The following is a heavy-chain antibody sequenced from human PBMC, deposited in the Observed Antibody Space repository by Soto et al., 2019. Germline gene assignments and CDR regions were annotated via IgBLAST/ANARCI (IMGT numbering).Heavy chain of an antibody. V-gene: IGHV3-23*01. Sequence: PGGSLRLSCADSGLTFSNSAMNWVRQAPGKGLEWVSVISAHGDSAYYADSVKGRFTISRDNSKSTLYLQMNSLRAEDTAIYYCVKEGNGSYSRESFNFWGRGTMVTVSS. CDR2: ISAHGDSA. D-gene: IGHD6-19*01. CDR1: GLTFSNSA. J-gene: IGHJ3*01. CDR3: VKEGNGSYSRESFNF.